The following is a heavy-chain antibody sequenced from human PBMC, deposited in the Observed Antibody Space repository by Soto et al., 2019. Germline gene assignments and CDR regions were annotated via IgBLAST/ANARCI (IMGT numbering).Heavy chain of an antibody. CDR2: IYYSGST. CDR3: ARLPGVDTAMVIWFDP. V-gene: IGHV4-39*01. CDR1: GGSIISSSCY. D-gene: IGHD5-18*01. J-gene: IGHJ5*02. Sequence: SVTQSLTCTVAGGSIISSSCYWGWLNKPPGKGLEWIGSIYYSGSTYYNPSLKSRVTISVDTSKNQFSLKLSSVTAADTAVYYCARLPGVDTAMVIWFDPWGQGTLVTVS.